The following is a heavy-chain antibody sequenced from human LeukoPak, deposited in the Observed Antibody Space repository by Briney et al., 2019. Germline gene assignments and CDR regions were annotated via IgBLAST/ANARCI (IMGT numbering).Heavy chain of an antibody. V-gene: IGHV3-23*01. J-gene: IGHJ6*03. D-gene: IGHD5-24*01. CDR3: ARGGDGYNYYYYYYIDV. CDR1: GFTFSSYA. CDR2: ISGSGGST. Sequence: QAGGSLRLSCAASGFTFSSYAITWVRQAPGKGLEWVSAISGSGGSTYYADSMKGRSTISRDNSKNTLYLEMSSLRTEDTAVYYCARGGDGYNYYYYYYIDVWGKGTTVTVSS.